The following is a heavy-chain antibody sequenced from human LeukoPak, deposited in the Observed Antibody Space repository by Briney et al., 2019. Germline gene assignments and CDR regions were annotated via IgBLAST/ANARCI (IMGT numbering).Heavy chain of an antibody. Sequence: GGSLRLSCAASGFTGSSNYMSWVRQAPGKGLEWVSVIYSGGSTYYADSVKGRFTISRDNSKNTLYLQMNSLRAEDTAVYYCARNVHGYYDFWSGYYSPIYYFDYWGQGTLVTVSS. CDR2: IYSGGST. CDR1: GFTGSSNY. D-gene: IGHD3-3*01. CDR3: ARNVHGYYDFWSGYYSPIYYFDY. J-gene: IGHJ4*02. V-gene: IGHV3-66*02.